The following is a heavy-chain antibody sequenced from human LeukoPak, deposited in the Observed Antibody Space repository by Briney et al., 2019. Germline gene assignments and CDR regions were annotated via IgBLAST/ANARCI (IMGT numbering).Heavy chain of an antibody. CDR1: GFTFSSYA. Sequence: GGFLRLSCAASGFTFSSYAMSWVRQAPGKGLEWVSAISGSGGSTYYADSVKGRFTISRDNSKNTLYLQMNSLRAEDTAVYYCAKDSIVATHLFDYWGQGTLVTVSS. V-gene: IGHV3-23*01. CDR2: ISGSGGST. J-gene: IGHJ4*02. D-gene: IGHD5-12*01. CDR3: AKDSIVATHLFDY.